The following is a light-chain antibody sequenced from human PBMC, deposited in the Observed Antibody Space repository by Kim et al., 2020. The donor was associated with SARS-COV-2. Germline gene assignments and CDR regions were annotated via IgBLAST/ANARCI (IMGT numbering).Light chain of an antibody. CDR2: AAS. V-gene: IGKV1-27*01. J-gene: IGKJ1*01. CDR1: QVISNY. CDR3: QKSDSAPWT. Sequence: ASVGDRVTITCRASQVISNYLAWYQQKPGKVPSLLIYAASTLQSGVPSRFSGSRSGTDFTLTISSLQPEDVATYYCQKSDSAPWTFGQGTKVDIK.